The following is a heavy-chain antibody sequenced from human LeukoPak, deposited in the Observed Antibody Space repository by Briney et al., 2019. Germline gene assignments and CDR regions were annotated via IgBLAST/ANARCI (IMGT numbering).Heavy chain of an antibody. Sequence: ASVKVSCKASGYTFSSYAMHWVRQAPGQRLEWMGWINAGNGNTKYSQKFQGRVTITRDTSASTAYMELSSLRSEDTAVYYCARDTGISGYIDYWGQGTLVTVSS. J-gene: IGHJ4*02. CDR2: INAGNGNT. CDR3: ARDTGISGYIDY. V-gene: IGHV1-3*01. CDR1: GYTFSSYA. D-gene: IGHD6-13*01.